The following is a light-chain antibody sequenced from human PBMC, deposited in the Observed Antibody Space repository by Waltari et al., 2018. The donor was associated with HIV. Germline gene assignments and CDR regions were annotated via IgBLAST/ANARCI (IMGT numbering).Light chain of an antibody. CDR3: QVWDSGSDHYV. Sequence: GDNVEEKSVHWYQQKSGQAPVLVIYADDDRPSGIPERFSGSNSGSTATLTITRVEAGDEADYYCQVWDSGSDHYVFGTGTKVTVL. J-gene: IGLJ1*01. CDR2: ADD. CDR1: NVEEKS. V-gene: IGLV3-21*01.